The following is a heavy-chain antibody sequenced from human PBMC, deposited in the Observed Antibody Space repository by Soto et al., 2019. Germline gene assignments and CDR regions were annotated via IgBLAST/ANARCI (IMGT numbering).Heavy chain of an antibody. CDR1: GFTFSSYG. Sequence: GGSLRLSCAASGFTFSSYGMHWVRQAPGKGLEWVAVIWYDGSNKYYADSVKGRFTISRDNSKNTLYLQMNSLRAEDTAVYYCARVPGEWLVRYYYMDVWGKGTTVTVSS. V-gene: IGHV3-33*01. CDR2: IWYDGSNK. CDR3: ARVPGEWLVRYYYMDV. D-gene: IGHD6-19*01. J-gene: IGHJ6*03.